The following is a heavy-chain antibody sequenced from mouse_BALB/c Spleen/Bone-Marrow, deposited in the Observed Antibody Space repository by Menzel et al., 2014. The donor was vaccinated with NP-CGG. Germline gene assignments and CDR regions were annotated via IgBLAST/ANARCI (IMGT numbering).Heavy chain of an antibody. J-gene: IGHJ2*01. CDR1: GYTFTHYY. Sequence: VQLQQSGPELVKPGASVRISCNASGYTFTHYYIHWVKQRRGQGLEWIGWIYPGNVNTKYNEKFKGKATLTADESSSTACMQLSNLTSEASAVYVCAGDCCGIFLFDCWGQGTTLTVSS. CDR3: AGDCCGIFLFDC. CDR2: IYPGNVNT. D-gene: IGHD1-1*02. V-gene: IGHV1S56*01.